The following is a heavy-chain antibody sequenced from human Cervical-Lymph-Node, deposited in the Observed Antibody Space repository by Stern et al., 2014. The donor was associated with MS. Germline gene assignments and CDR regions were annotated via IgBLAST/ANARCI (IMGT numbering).Heavy chain of an antibody. D-gene: IGHD4/OR15-4a*01. J-gene: IGHJ4*02. CDR3: ARTPPLLFGAYDF. CDR2: IGRRGRSI. V-gene: IGHV3-11*01. Sequence: QVQLVESGGGLVKPGGSLRLSCAASGFSFSDYYMTWIRQAPGKGLEWVSFIGRRGRSIYYADSVKGRFTISRDNAKNSLFLQMNSLRAEDTAVYYCARTPPLLFGAYDFWGQGTLLTVSS. CDR1: GFSFSDYY.